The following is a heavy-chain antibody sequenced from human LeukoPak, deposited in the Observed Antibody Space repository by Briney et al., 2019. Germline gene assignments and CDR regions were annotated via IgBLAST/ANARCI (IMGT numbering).Heavy chain of an antibody. CDR1: GGSISSSSYY. J-gene: IGHJ3*02. V-gene: IGHV4-39*07. D-gene: IGHD3-22*01. CDR2: IYYSGST. CDR3: ASSVVVITAFDI. Sequence: SETLSLTCTVSGGSISSSSYYWGWIRQPPGKGLEWIGSIYYSGSTYYNPFLKSRVTISVDTSKNQFSLKLSSVTAADTAVYYCASSVVVITAFDIWGQGTMVTVSS.